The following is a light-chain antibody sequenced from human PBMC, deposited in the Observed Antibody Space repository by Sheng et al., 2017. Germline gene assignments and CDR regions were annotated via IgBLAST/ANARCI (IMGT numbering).Light chain of an antibody. J-gene: IGKJ1*01. CDR3: QQYGDSPET. V-gene: IGKV3-20*01. Sequence: ETVLTQSPGTLSLSPGERATLSCRTSQTVRDNRLAWYQQRLGQAPRLLIYGATTRATGIPPRFSGSGSGTDFTLTISRLEPEDFAVYHCQQYGDSPETFGQGTKVE. CDR2: GAT. CDR1: QTVRDNR.